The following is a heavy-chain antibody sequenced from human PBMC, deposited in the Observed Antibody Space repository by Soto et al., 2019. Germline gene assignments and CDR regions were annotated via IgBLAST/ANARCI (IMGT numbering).Heavy chain of an antibody. CDR3: EKVFGLEVAGIDC. D-gene: IGHD6-19*01. CDR1: GFIFRNLG. V-gene: IGHV3-30*18. J-gene: IGHJ4*02. CDR2: ISHDESRE. Sequence: PXGSLTLSCGASGFIFRNLGMYWVRQAPGKGLEWVTFISHDESREYYADSVKGRFTVSRDNAKNTLYLQMNSLRPGDTGIYFCEKVFGLEVAGIDCCGQGSQVTVSS.